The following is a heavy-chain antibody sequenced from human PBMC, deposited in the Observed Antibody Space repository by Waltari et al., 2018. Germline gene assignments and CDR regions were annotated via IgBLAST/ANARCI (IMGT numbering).Heavy chain of an antibody. CDR2: INPNSGGT. V-gene: IGHV1-2*02. CDR1: GYTFTGYY. D-gene: IGHD6-13*01. J-gene: IGHJ6*03. CDR3: ARVFRAAAGYYYYYMDV. Sequence: QVQLVQSGAEVKKPGASVKVSCKASGYTFTGYYMHWVRQAPGQGLEWMGWINPNSGGTNYAQKFQGRVTMTRDTSISTAYMELSRLRSDDTAVYYCARVFRAAAGYYYYYMDVWGKGTTVTVSS.